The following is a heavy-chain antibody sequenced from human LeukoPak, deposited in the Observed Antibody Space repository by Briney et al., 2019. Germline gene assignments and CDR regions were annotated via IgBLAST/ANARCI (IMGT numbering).Heavy chain of an antibody. CDR2: ISAYNGNT. CDR3: AADKAPTDPYNWVDP. D-gene: IGHD5-18*01. CDR1: GYTFTSYG. J-gene: IGHJ5*02. Sequence: ASVKVSCKASGYTFTSYGISWVRQAPGQGLEWMGWISAYNGNTNYAQKLQGRVAMTTDTSTSTAYMELRSLRSDDTAVYYCAADKAPTDPYNWVDPWGRGTQVIVSS. V-gene: IGHV1-18*01.